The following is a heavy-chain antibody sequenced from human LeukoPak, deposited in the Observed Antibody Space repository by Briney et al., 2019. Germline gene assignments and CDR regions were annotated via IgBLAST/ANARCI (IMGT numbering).Heavy chain of an antibody. CDR1: GYTFTSYG. J-gene: IGHJ4*02. CDR2: ISAYNGNT. CDR3: ARGPWFSYGDYENYFDY. V-gene: IGHV1-18*01. D-gene: IGHD4-17*01. Sequence: GASVTVSCKASGYTFTSYGISWVRQAPGQGLEWMGWISAYNGNTNYAQKLQGRVTMTTDTSTSTAYMELRSLRSDDTAVYYCARGPWFSYGDYENYFDYWGQGTLVTVSS.